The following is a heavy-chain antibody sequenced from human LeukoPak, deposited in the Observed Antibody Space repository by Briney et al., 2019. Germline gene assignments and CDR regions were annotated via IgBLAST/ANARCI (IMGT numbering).Heavy chain of an antibody. J-gene: IGHJ3*01. Sequence: GGSLRLSCAASGFTFSSYWMSWVRQAPGKGLEWVANIKQDGSEKYYVDSVKGRFTISRDNAKNSLYLQMNSLRVEDTAVYYCARRLLWFGELLGDAFDLWGQGTMVTVSS. V-gene: IGHV3-7*01. CDR3: ARRLLWFGELLGDAFDL. CDR2: IKQDGSEK. D-gene: IGHD3-10*01. CDR1: GFTFSSYW.